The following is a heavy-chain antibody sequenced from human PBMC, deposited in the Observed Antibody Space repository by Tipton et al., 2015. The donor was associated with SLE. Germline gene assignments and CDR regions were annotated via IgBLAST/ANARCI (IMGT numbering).Heavy chain of an antibody. CDR3: ARGGGSFHLGH. CDR2: ISTSGST. D-gene: IGHD1-26*01. V-gene: IGHV4-4*08. CDR1: GGSISSHY. J-gene: IGHJ4*02. Sequence: TLSLTCTVSGGSISSHYWSWIRQPPGKGLEWIGHISTSGSTYYNPSLKSRVTISVDTSKNQFSLKVTSVTAADTAVYYCARGGGSFHLGHWGQGTLVTVSS.